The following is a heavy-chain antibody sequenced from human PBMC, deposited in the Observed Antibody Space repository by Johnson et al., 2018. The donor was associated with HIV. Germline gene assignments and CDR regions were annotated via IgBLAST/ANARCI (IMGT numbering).Heavy chain of an antibody. CDR2: ISYDGSNK. D-gene: IGHD2-21*02. J-gene: IGHJ3*02. Sequence: QVQLVESGGGVVQPGRSLRLSCAASGFTFSSYAMHWVRQAPGKGLEWVAVISYDGSNKYYADSVKGRFTISRDNSKNTLYLQMNSLRAEDTAVYYCARVLAYCGGDCYLNEAFDIWGQGKMVTVSS. CDR3: ARVLAYCGGDCYLNEAFDI. V-gene: IGHV3-30-3*01. CDR1: GFTFSSYA.